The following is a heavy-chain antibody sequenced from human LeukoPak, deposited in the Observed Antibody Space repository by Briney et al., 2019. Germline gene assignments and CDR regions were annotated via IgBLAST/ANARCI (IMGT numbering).Heavy chain of an antibody. Sequence: PSETLSLTCTVSGGSISSYYWSWIRQPPGKGLEWIGYISYSGSTNYNPSLKSRVTISVDTSKNQFSLKLSSVTAADTAVYYCARGAYCGDDCYSFDYWGQGTLVTVSS. V-gene: IGHV4-59*01. D-gene: IGHD2-21*02. CDR1: GGSISSYY. CDR2: ISYSGST. CDR3: ARGAYCGDDCYSFDY. J-gene: IGHJ4*02.